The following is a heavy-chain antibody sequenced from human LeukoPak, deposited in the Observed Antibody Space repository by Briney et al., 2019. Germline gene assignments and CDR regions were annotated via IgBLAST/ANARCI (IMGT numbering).Heavy chain of an antibody. Sequence: ASVKVSCKASGYTFTGYYMHWVRQAPGQGLEWMGWINPNSGGTNYAQKFQGRVTMTRDASISTAYMELSRLGSDDTAVYYCARAGDSSGWDAFDIWGQGTMVTVSS. CDR1: GYTFTGYY. D-gene: IGHD3-22*01. CDR3: ARAGDSSGWDAFDI. V-gene: IGHV1-2*02. J-gene: IGHJ3*02. CDR2: INPNSGGT.